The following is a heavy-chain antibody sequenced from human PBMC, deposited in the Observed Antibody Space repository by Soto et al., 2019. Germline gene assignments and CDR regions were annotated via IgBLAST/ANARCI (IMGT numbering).Heavy chain of an antibody. J-gene: IGHJ3*02. V-gene: IGHV1-69*01. Sequence: QVQLVQSGAEVKKPGSSVKVSCKASGGTFSSYAISWVRQSPGQGLEWMGGIIPIFGTANYAQKFQGRVTITADESTSTAYMELSSLRSEDTAVYYCARARLATMIVASGDAFDSWGQGTMVTVS. D-gene: IGHD3-22*01. CDR2: IIPIFGTA. CDR1: GGTFSSYA. CDR3: ARARLATMIVASGDAFDS.